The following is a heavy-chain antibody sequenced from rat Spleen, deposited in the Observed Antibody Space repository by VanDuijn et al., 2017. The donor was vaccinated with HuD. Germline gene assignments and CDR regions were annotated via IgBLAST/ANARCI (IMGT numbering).Heavy chain of an antibody. J-gene: IGHJ2*01. CDR1: GYTITSGY. Sequence: EIQLQESGPGLVKPSQSLSLTCSVTGYTITSGYDWSWIRKFPGNKMESMGYISYSGSTNYNPSLKSRVSITRDTSKNQFFLQLNSVITEDTATYYWARKAIRGFDYWGQGVMVTVSS. D-gene: IGHD4-3*01. CDR2: ISYSGST. CDR3: ARKAIRGFDY. V-gene: IGHV3-4*01.